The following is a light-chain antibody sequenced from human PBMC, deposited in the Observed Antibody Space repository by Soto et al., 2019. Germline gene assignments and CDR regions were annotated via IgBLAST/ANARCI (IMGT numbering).Light chain of an antibody. V-gene: IGLV2-23*01. CDR1: SSDFGGYNV. Sequence: QSALTQPASVSGSPGQSITISCSGTSSDFGGYNVVSWYQQHPGKAPKLIIYEGTKRPSGVSNRFSGSKSGNAASLTISGLQTEDEADYYCCSYADTSTSWVVFGGGTKLTVL. J-gene: IGLJ3*02. CDR3: CSYADTSTSWVV. CDR2: EGT.